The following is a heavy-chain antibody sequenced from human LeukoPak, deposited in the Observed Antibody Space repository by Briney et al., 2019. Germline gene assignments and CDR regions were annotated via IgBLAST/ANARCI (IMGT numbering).Heavy chain of an antibody. J-gene: IGHJ4*02. Sequence: ASVKVSCKASGYTFTSYYMHWMRQAPGQGLEWMGIINPSGGSTSYAQRFQGRVTMTRDMSTSTVYMELSSLRSEDTAVYYCARSPPGHCSGGSCPYFDYWGQGTLVTVSS. CDR2: INPSGGST. CDR3: ARSPPGHCSGGSCPYFDY. V-gene: IGHV1-46*01. D-gene: IGHD2-15*01. CDR1: GYTFTSYY.